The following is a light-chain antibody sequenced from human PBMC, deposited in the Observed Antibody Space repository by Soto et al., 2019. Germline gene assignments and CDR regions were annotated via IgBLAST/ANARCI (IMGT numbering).Light chain of an antibody. CDR3: QKYSSAPLT. V-gene: IGKV1-27*01. J-gene: IGKJ4*01. CDR2: AAS. CDR1: QGISTY. Sequence: DIQMTQSPSSLSASVGDRVTITCRASQGISTYLAWYHQKPGKVPKLLIYAASTLQLVVPSRFSGSGSGTDFTLTIISLQPEYVATYYCQKYSSAPLTFGGGTTGAIK.